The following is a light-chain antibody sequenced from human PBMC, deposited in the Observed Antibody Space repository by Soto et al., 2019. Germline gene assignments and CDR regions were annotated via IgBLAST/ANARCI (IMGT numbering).Light chain of an antibody. CDR1: QSVSSSY. J-gene: IGKJ5*01. Sequence: EIVLTLSLGTLSLYTGERATLSCRASQSVSSSYLAWYQQKPGQAPRLLIYGASSRATGTPDRFSGSGSGTEFTLTISSLQSEDFAVYYCQQYNNWPPITFGQGARLE. CDR3: QQYNNWPPIT. CDR2: GAS. V-gene: IGKV3-20*01.